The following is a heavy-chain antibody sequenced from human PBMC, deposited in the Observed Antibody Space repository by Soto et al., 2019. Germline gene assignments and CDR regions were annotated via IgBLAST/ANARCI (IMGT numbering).Heavy chain of an antibody. CDR3: ARGDWLDY. V-gene: IGHV3-30-3*01. J-gene: IGHJ4*02. Sequence: QVQLVESGGGVVQPGRSLRLSCAASGFFFNNYAIHWVRQAPGKGLEWVAIISYDGNNKYFADSVKGRFTSSRDNSKNTLYLQMNSLTFEDTAVYYCARGDWLDYWGQGTLVTVSS. CDR2: ISYDGNNK. D-gene: IGHD2-21*01. CDR1: GFFFNNYA.